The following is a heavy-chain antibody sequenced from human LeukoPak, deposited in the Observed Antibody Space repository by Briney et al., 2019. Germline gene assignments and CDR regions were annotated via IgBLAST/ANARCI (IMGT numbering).Heavy chain of an antibody. Sequence: ASVKVSCKASGYTFTSYYMHWVRQAPGQGLEWMGIINPGGGSTSYAQKFQGRVTMTRDTSTSTVYMELSSLRSEDAAVYYCARVATQGVKRLAAAGLHSRYRPDWFDPWGQGTLVTVSS. CDR1: GYTFTSYY. D-gene: IGHD6-13*01. CDR3: ARVATQGVKRLAAAGLHSRYRPDWFDP. J-gene: IGHJ5*02. CDR2: INPGGGST. V-gene: IGHV1-46*01.